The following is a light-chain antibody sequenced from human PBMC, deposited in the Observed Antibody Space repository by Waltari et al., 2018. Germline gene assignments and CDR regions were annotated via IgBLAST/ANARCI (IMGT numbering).Light chain of an antibody. CDR3: QKLDNYPPPT. V-gene: IGKV1-9*01. CDR2: DVS. Sequence: DFQLTQSPSFLSASVGDRVTITFRASQGISRHLAWYQQKPGEAPKLLIYDVSTLQSGVPSRFSGSGFGTEFTLTISSLQPEDSATYYCQKLDNYPPPTFGQGTRLEI. J-gene: IGKJ5*01. CDR1: QGISRH.